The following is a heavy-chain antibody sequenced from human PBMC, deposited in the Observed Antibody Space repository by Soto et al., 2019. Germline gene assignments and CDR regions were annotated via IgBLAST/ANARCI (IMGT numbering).Heavy chain of an antibody. CDR3: AVTVTGSRSPLAH. CDR2: IIPIYASP. Sequence: QVQLVQSGAEVKEPGASVRVSCKASGYTFSSNAISWVRQAPGQGLEWMGGIIPIYASPNYAQNFQGRVTVTADKATSTAYLELSRLKFADSAIYYCAVTVTGSRSPLAHWGRGTLVIVSS. V-gene: IGHV1-69*06. D-gene: IGHD3-9*01. J-gene: IGHJ4*02. CDR1: GYTFSSNA.